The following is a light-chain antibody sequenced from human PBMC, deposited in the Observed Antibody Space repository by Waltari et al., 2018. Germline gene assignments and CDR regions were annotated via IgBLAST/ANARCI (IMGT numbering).Light chain of an antibody. J-gene: IGLJ2*01. V-gene: IGLV3-25*03. CDR1: ALPKQY. Sequence: SYELTQPPSVSVSPGQTARITCSGDALPKQYTYWYQQKPGQAPVLVIYKDRERPSGIPERCSGSSSGTTVTLTISGVQAEDEADYYCQSADSSGTVVFGGGTKLTVL. CDR3: QSADSSGTVV. CDR2: KDR.